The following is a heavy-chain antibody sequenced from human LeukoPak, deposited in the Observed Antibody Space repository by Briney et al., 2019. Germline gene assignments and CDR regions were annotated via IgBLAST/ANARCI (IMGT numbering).Heavy chain of an antibody. D-gene: IGHD3-22*01. V-gene: IGHV4-59*13. CDR3: AGGNFYDSRGHPYHFHF. CDR1: GVSISSYY. J-gene: IGHJ4*02. Sequence: SETLSLTCTVSGVSISSYYWSWIRQPPGKGVEWIGYIYYSENTNYNSSLKSRVTISEDTSKNQFSLKLTSVTAADTAVYYCAGGNFYDSRGHPYHFHFWGQGTLVSVSS. CDR2: IYYSENT.